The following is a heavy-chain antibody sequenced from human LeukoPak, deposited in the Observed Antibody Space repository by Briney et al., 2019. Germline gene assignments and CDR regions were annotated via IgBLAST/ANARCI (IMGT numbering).Heavy chain of an antibody. CDR3: ARDSVTTTKGVDP. V-gene: IGHV4-4*02. CDR1: GGSISSSNW. J-gene: IGHJ5*02. D-gene: IGHD1-14*01. CDR2: IYHSGST. Sequence: SGTLSLTCAVSGGSISSSNWWSWVRQPPGRGLEWIGEIYHSGSTNYNPSLKSRVTISVDKSKNQFSLKLSSVTAADTAVYYCARDSVTTTKGVDPWGQGTLVTVSS.